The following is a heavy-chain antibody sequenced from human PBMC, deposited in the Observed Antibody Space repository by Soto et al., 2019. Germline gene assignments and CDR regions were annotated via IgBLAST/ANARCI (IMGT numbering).Heavy chain of an antibody. D-gene: IGHD6-6*01. J-gene: IGHJ6*02. CDR2: TA. Sequence: TANYAQKFQGRVTITADKSTSTAYMELGSLRSEDTAVYYCARGRIAALDYYYYGMDVWGQGTTVTVSS. V-gene: IGHV1-69*06. CDR3: ARGRIAALDYYYYGMDV.